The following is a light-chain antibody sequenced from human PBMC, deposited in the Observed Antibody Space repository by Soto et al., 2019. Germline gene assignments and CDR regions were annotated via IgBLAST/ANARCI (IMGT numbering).Light chain of an antibody. CDR2: LEGSGSY. V-gene: IGLV4-60*03. J-gene: IGLJ2*01. CDR3: ETWDSNPHVA. CDR1: SGHSSYI. Sequence: QPVLTQSSSASASLGSSVKLTCTLSSGHSSYIIAWHQQQPGKAPRYLMKLEGSGSYNKGSGVPDRFSGSSSGADRYLTISNLQSEDEADYYCETWDSNPHVAFGGGTKVTVL.